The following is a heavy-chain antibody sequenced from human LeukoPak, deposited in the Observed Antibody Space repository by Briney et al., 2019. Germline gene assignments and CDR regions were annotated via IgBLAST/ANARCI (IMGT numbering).Heavy chain of an antibody. CDR2: ISSSTII. CDR3: ARGFDY. Sequence: PGGSLRLSCAASGFTFSSYWMSWVRQAPRKGLEWVSYISSSTIIYYADPVKGRFTISRDNAKNSLYLQMNSLRAEDTGVYYCARGFDYWGQGTLVTVSS. CDR1: GFTFSSYW. V-gene: IGHV3-48*01. J-gene: IGHJ4*02.